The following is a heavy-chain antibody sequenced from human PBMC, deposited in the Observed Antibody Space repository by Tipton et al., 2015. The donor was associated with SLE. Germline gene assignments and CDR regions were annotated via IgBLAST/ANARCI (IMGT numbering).Heavy chain of an antibody. J-gene: IGHJ4*02. CDR1: GFNFSTYA. CDR2: IGYDGSNK. V-gene: IGHV3-30*04. D-gene: IGHD2-21*02. Sequence: SLRLSCAASGFNFSTYALHWVRQAPGKGLEWVAVIGYDGSNKFYADSVKGRCTISRDNSKNTLYLQMNSLRAEDTAVYYCARGGDYTPVFDYWGQGTLVTVSS. CDR3: ARGGDYTPVFDY.